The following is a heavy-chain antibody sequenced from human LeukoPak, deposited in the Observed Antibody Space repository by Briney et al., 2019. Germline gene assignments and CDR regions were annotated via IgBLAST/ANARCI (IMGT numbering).Heavy chain of an antibody. V-gene: IGHV4-38-2*02. CDR3: ARQPKSCAPGIFITGKACWFDS. CDR2: IYYSGTT. Sequence: SETLSLTCTVSGYSISTGYYWAWIRQPPGKGPEWIGSIYYSGTTYPNSSLKSRVTISVDTSKNQFSLKLSSVTAADTAVYYCARQPKSCAPGIFITGKACWFDSWGQGTLVTVSP. D-gene: IGHD3-10*01. J-gene: IGHJ5*01. CDR1: GYSISTGYY.